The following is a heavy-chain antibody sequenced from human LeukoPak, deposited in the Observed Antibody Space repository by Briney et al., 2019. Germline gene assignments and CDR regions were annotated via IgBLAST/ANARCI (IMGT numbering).Heavy chain of an antibody. J-gene: IGHJ4*02. CDR1: GYTFTGYY. D-gene: IGHD4-11*01. V-gene: IGHV1-2*02. CDR3: ARWMATVTTPDY. Sequence: GASVKVSCKASGYTFTGYYMHWVRQAPGQGLEWMGWINPNSGGTNYAQKFQGRVTMTRDTSISTAYMELSWLRSDDTAVYYCARWMATVTTPDYWGQGTLVTVSS. CDR2: INPNSGGT.